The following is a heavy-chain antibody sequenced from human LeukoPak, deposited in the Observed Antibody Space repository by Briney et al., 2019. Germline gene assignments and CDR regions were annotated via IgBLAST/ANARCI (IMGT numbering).Heavy chain of an antibody. CDR2: IYYSGST. CDR1: GGSISSGDYY. Sequence: SQTLSLTRTVSGGSISSGDYYWSWIRQPPGKGLEWIGHIYYSGSTYYNPSLKSRVTISVDTSKNQFSLKLSSVTAADTAVYYCARDRRYGDYVPLNWYFDLWGRGTLVTVSS. CDR3: ARDRRYGDYVPLNWYFDL. V-gene: IGHV4-30-4*01. J-gene: IGHJ2*01. D-gene: IGHD4-17*01.